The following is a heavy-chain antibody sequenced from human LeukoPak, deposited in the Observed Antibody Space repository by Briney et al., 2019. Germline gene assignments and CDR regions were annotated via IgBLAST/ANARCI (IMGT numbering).Heavy chain of an antibody. V-gene: IGHV3-21*01. CDR3: ARDSASLWFGELSCLFAP. CDR2: ISSSSSYI. D-gene: IGHD3-10*01. J-gene: IGHJ5*02. CDR1: GFTFSSYS. Sequence: PGGSLRLSCAASGFTFSSYSMNWVRQAPGKGLEWVSSISSSSSYIYYADSVKGRFTISRDNAKYSLYLQMNSLRAEDTAVYYCARDSASLWFGELSCLFAPWGQGTLVTVSS.